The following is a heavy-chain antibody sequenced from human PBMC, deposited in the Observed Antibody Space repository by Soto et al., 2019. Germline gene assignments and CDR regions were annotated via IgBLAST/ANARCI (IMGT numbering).Heavy chain of an antibody. CDR2: INPSGGST. V-gene: IGHV1-46*01. D-gene: IGHD2-2*01. CDR1: GYTFTSYY. J-gene: IGHJ6*02. Sequence: ASVKVSCKASGYTFTSYYMHWVRQAPGQGLEWTGIINPSGGSTSYAQKFQGRVTMTRDTSTSTVYMELSSLRSEDTAVYYCAREPGDIVVVPAAIGTYYYYGMDVWGQGTTVTVSS. CDR3: AREPGDIVVVPAAIGTYYYYGMDV.